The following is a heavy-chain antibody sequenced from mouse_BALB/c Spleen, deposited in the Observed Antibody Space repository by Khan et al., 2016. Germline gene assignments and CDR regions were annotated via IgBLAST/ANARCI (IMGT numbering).Heavy chain of an antibody. J-gene: IGHJ3*01. V-gene: IGHV9-2-1*01. CDR2: INTETGEP. D-gene: IGHD2-2*01. Sequence: QIQLVQSGPELKKPGETVKISCKASGYTFTDYSIHWVKQAPGKGLKWMGWINTETGEPTYADDFKGRFAFSLETSASTAYLQINNLKNEDTATFFCPCPWVRRCGVAYWGKGTLVTASA. CDR3: PCPWVRRCGVAY. CDR1: GYTFTDYS.